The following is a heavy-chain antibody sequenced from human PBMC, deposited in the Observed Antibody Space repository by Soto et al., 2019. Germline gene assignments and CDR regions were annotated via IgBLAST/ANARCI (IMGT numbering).Heavy chain of an antibody. V-gene: IGHV5-10-1*01. CDR1: GYSFTSYW. J-gene: IGHJ6*02. CDR2: IDPSDSYT. CDR3: ASPGIAAAGTAGNHYYYGMDV. Sequence: PGESLKISCKGSGYSFTSYWISWVRQMPGKGLEWMGRIDPSDSYTNYSPSFQGHVTISAGKSISTAYLQWSSLKASDTAMYYCASPGIAAAGTAGNHYYYGMDVWGQGTTVTVS. D-gene: IGHD6-13*01.